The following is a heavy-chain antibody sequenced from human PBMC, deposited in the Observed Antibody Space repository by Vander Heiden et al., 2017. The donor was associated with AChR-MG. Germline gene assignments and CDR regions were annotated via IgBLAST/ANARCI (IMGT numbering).Heavy chain of an antibody. CDR1: GFTFSSYA. Sequence: EVQLLESGGGLVQPGGSLRLSCAASGFTFSSYAMSWVRQAPGKGLEWVSAISGSGGSTYYADSVKGRFTISRDNSKNTLYLQMNSLRAEDTAVYYCASALRRWVLRTDYWGQGTLVTVSS. CDR3: ASALRRWVLRTDY. D-gene: IGHD4-17*01. CDR2: ISGSGGST. J-gene: IGHJ4*02. V-gene: IGHV3-23*01.